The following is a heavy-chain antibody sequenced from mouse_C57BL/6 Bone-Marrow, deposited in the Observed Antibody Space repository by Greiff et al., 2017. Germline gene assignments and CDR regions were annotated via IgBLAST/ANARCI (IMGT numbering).Heavy chain of an antibody. CDR1: GFTFSSYG. Sequence: EVMLVESGGDLVKPGGSLKPSCAASGFTFSSYGMSWVRQTPDKRLEWVATLSSGGSYTYYPDSVKGRFTISRDNAKNTLYLQMSSLKSEDTAMYYCASPSHYYGSSLFAYWGQGTLVTVSA. D-gene: IGHD1-1*01. J-gene: IGHJ3*01. V-gene: IGHV5-6*01. CDR2: LSSGGSYT. CDR3: ASPSHYYGSSLFAY.